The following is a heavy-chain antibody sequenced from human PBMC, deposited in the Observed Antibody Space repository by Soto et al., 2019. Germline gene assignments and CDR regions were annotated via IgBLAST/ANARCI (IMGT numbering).Heavy chain of an antibody. CDR2: ITSGSDYI. V-gene: IGHV3-21*06. CDR1: GFTFRNFT. Sequence: GGSLRLSCAASGFTFRNFTMTWVRQAPGKGLEWVSSITSGSDYIYYPHSLKGRFTVSRDNAKSSLYLYMNSLRAEDTAVYYCARAPSSKGYYFDSWGQGTLVTVS. CDR3: ARAPSSKGYYFDS. J-gene: IGHJ4*02.